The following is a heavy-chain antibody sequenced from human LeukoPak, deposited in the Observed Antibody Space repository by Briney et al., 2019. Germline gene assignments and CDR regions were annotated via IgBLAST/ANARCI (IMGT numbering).Heavy chain of an antibody. D-gene: IGHD2-2*02. CDR2: ISSSGSTI. CDR3: ARAVVPAAILDYYYYYMDV. CDR1: GFTFSDYY. J-gene: IGHJ6*03. Sequence: PGGSLRLSCAASGFTFSDYYMSWIRQAPGKGLEWVSYISSSGSTIYYADSVKGRFIISRDNAKNSLYLQMNSLRAEDTAVYYCARAVVPAAILDYYYYYMDVWGKGTTVTVSS. V-gene: IGHV3-11*04.